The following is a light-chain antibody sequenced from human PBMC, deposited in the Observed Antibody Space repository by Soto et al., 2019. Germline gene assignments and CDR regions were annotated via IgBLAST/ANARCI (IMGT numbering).Light chain of an antibody. V-gene: IGKV1-5*01. CDR3: QQYNGYSRT. J-gene: IGKJ1*01. CDR2: DAS. CDR1: QSISDS. Sequence: DIQMTQSPSTLSGSVGDRVTITCRASQSISDSLAWYQQKPGKAPYLLISDASSLERGVPSRFSGSGSGTEFTLTISSMQPDDFATYYCQQYNGYSRTFGQGTKE.